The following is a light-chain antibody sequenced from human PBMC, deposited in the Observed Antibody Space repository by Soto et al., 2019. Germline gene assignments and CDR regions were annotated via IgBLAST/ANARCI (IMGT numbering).Light chain of an antibody. CDR1: SSDVGGYNS. CDR2: EVN. CDR3: SSYTTTNTYV. J-gene: IGLJ1*01. V-gene: IGLV2-14*01. Sequence: QSALTQPASVSGSPGQSITISCTETSSDVGGYNSVSWYQQEPGKAPKLLIYEVNNRFSGVSNRFSGSKSGNTASLTISGLLTEDEADYYCSSYTTTNTYVFGTGTKVTVL.